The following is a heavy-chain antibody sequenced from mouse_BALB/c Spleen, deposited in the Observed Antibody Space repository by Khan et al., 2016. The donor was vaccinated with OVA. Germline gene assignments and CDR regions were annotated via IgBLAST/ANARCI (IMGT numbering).Heavy chain of an antibody. CDR2: INPSTDYT. D-gene: IGHD2-12*01. V-gene: IGHV1-7*01. Sequence: QVQLKESGAELAKPGASVRMSYKASGYTFNTYWMHWIKQRPGQGLEWIGYINPSTDYTEYNQKFKDKATLTTDKSSSTAYMQLSSLTYEDSAVYYCTRRGLYVIFVYWGQGTLVTVSA. CDR1: GYTFNTYW. J-gene: IGHJ3*01. CDR3: TRRGLYVIFVY.